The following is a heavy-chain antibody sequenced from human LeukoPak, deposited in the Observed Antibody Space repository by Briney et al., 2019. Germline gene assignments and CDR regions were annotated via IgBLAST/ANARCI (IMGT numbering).Heavy chain of an antibody. J-gene: IGHJ5*01. V-gene: IGHV3-74*01. CDR2: IKGDGSHT. Sequence: PGGSLRLSCAASGFTFSNYWMHWVRQAPGKGLVWVSRIKGDGSHTIYADSVKGRFTISRDNANNTLYLQMKSLRAEDTAVYYCVRDWDHFDFDSWGQGTLVTVSS. D-gene: IGHD3-9*01. CDR3: VRDWDHFDFDS. CDR1: GFTFSNYW.